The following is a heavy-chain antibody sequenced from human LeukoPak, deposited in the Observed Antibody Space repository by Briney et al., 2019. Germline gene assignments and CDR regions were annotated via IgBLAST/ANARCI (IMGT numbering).Heavy chain of an antibody. Sequence: GASVTVSCKASGYTFTSYDINWVRQATGQGLEWMGWMNPNSGNTGYAQKFQGRVTMTRNTSISTAYMELSSLRSEDTAVYYCARKGYDSSGYFAHYYYYYGMDVWGQGTTVTVSS. CDR2: MNPNSGNT. CDR1: GYTFTSYD. D-gene: IGHD3-22*01. J-gene: IGHJ6*02. V-gene: IGHV1-8*01. CDR3: ARKGYDSSGYFAHYYYYYGMDV.